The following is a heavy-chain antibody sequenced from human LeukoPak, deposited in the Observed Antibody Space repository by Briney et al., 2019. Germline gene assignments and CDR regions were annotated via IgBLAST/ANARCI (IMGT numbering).Heavy chain of an antibody. D-gene: IGHD3-10*02. CDR1: GFTFSSYE. V-gene: IGHV3-48*03. CDR3: AELGITMIGGV. Sequence: GGSLRLSCAASGFTFSSYEMNWVRQAPGKGLEWVSYISSSGSTIYYADSVKGRFTVSRDNAKNSLYLQMNSLRAEDTAVYYCAELGITMIGGVWGKGTTVTISS. J-gene: IGHJ6*04. CDR2: ISSSGSTI.